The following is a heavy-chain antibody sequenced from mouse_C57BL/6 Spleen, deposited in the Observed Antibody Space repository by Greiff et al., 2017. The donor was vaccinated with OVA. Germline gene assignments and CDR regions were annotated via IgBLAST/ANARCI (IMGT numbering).Heavy chain of an antibody. CDR2: IHPNSGST. CDR3: ARPTVFDY. Sequence: QVHVKQSGAELVKPGASVKLSCKASGYTFTSYWMHWVKQRPGQGLEWIGMIHPNSGSTNYNEKFKSKATLTVDKSSSTAYMQLSSLTSEDSAVYYCARPTVFDYWGQGTTLTVSS. D-gene: IGHD1-1*01. V-gene: IGHV1-64*01. J-gene: IGHJ2*01. CDR1: GYTFTSYW.